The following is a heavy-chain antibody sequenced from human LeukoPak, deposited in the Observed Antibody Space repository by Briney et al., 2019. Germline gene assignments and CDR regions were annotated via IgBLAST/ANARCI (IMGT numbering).Heavy chain of an antibody. CDR1: GGSISSSSYY. CDR2: IYYSGST. D-gene: IGHD6-19*01. J-gene: IGHJ5*02. CDR3: ARDVMFFRLGINSIAVAGTMGYNWFDP. Sequence: SETLSLTCTVSGGSISSSSYYWGWIRQPPGKGLEWIGSIYYSGSTYYNPSLKSRVTISVDTSKNQFSLKLSSVTAADTAVYYCARDVMFFRLGINSIAVAGTMGYNWFDPWGQGTLVTVSS. V-gene: IGHV4-39*07.